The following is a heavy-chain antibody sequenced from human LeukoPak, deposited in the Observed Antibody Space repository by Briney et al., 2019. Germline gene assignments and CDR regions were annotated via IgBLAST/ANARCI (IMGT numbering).Heavy chain of an antibody. J-gene: IGHJ6*03. CDR1: GGTFSSYA. D-gene: IGHD1-26*01. CDR2: INPNSGGT. CDR3: AREGGDGIVGALRGYMDV. Sequence: ASVKVSCKASGGTFSSYAISWVRQAPGQGLEWMGWINPNSGGTNYAQKFQGRVTMTRDTSISTAYMELSRLRSDDTAVYYCAREGGDGIVGALRGYMDVWGKGTTVTVSS. V-gene: IGHV1-2*02.